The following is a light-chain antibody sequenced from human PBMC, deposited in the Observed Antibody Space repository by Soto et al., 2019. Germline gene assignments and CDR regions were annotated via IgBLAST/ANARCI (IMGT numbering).Light chain of an antibody. CDR1: QSLVHSDGYTY. V-gene: IGKV2-24*01. J-gene: IGKJ2*01. Sequence: IVMTQTPLSSPVTLGQPASISCRSSQSLVHSDGYTYLSWYQLKPGQPPRLLIYRVSNRFSGVPDRCSGSGAGTDFTLRISRVESEDVGVYFCMQATHFPPSTFGQGTKLEI. CDR2: RVS. CDR3: MQATHFPPST.